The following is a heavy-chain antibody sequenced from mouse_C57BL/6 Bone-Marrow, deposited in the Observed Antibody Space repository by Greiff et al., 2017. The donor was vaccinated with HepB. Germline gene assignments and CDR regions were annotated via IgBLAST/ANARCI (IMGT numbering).Heavy chain of an antibody. CDR1: GYTFTSYW. CDR3: ASGQRWLLPYWYFDV. CDR2: IYPGSGST. D-gene: IGHD2-3*01. J-gene: IGHJ1*03. Sequence: VQLQQPGAELVKPGASVKMSCKASGYTFTSYWITWVKQRPGQGLEWIGDIYPGSGSTNYNEKFKSKATLTVDTSSSTAYMQLSSLTSEDSAVYYCASGQRWLLPYWYFDVWGTGTTVTVSS. V-gene: IGHV1-55*01.